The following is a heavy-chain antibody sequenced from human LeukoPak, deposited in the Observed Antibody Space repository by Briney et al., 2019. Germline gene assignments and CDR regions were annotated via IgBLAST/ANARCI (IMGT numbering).Heavy chain of an antibody. Sequence: SVKVSCKASGGTFSSYAISWVRQAPGQGLEWMGGIIPIFGTANYAQKFQGRVTITADESTSTAYMEPSSLRSEDTALYYCARDTYYYGSGSGDAFDIWGQGTMVTVSS. V-gene: IGHV1-69*13. D-gene: IGHD3-10*01. CDR2: IIPIFGTA. CDR3: ARDTYYYGSGSGDAFDI. J-gene: IGHJ3*02. CDR1: GGTFSSYA.